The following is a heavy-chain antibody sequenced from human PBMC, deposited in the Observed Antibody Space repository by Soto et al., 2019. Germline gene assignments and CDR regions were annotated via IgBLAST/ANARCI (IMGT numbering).Heavy chain of an antibody. CDR3: ARWIRSYGDYVWKTPYYYYGMDV. CDR1: GFTFSDYY. D-gene: IGHD4-17*01. J-gene: IGHJ6*02. CDR2: ISSSSSYT. Sequence: QVQLVESGGGLVKPGGSLRLPCAASGFTFSDYYMSWIRQAPGKGLEWVSYISSSSSYTNYADSVKGRFTISRDNAKNSLYLQMNSLRAEDTAVYYCARWIRSYGDYVWKTPYYYYGMDVWGQGTTVTVSS. V-gene: IGHV3-11*06.